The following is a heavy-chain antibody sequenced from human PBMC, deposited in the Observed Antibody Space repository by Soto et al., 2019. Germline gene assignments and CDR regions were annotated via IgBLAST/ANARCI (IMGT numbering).Heavy chain of an antibody. CDR1: GDSISATRSY. V-gene: IGHV4-39*07. CDR3: ASCFWSGYHV. CDR2: IFYSGST. J-gene: IGHJ4*02. Sequence: SETLSLTCTVSGDSISATRSYWGWTRQPPGKGLEWIGSIFYSGSTYYNPSLKSRVTISVDRSKNQFSLRLSSVTAADTAVYYCASCFWSGYHVWGQGTLVTVSS. D-gene: IGHD3-3*01.